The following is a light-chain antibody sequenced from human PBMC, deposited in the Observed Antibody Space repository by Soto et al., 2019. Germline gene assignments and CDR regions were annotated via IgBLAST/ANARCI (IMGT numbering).Light chain of an antibody. CDR2: VAS. CDR1: QSISSSY. V-gene: IGKV3-20*01. J-gene: IGKJ2*01. CDR3: QQDGGSPPYT. Sequence: EIVLTQSPGTLSLSPGERATLSCRASQSISSSYLAWYHQKPGQAPRLLIYVASSRATGIPDRFSGSGSGTDFTLTISRLEPEDFAVYYCQQDGGSPPYTFGQGTKLEIK.